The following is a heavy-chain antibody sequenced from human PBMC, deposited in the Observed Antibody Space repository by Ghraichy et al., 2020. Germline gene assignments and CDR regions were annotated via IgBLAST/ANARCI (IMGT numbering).Heavy chain of an antibody. V-gene: IGHV3-66*01. CDR1: GFTVSSNY. J-gene: IGHJ3*02. CDR3: AREGQYSSGWYYEAKNHDAFDI. CDR2: IYSGGST. Sequence: GESLNISCAASGFTVSSNYMSWVRQAPGKGLEWVSVIYSGGSTYYADSVKGRFTISRDNSKNTLYLQMNSLRAEDTAVYYCAREGQYSSGWYYEAKNHDAFDIWGQGTMVTVSS. D-gene: IGHD6-19*01.